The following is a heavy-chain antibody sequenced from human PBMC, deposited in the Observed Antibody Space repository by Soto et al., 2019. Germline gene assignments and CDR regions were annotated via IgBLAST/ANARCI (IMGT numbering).Heavy chain of an antibody. Sequence: GGSLRLSCAASGFTFSDYYMSWIRQAPGKGLEWVSYISSSGSTIYYADSVKGRFTISRDNAKNSLYLQMNSLRAEDTAVYYCARVLLPLWFGELLYQIDAFDIWGQGTMVTVSS. CDR3: ARVLLPLWFGELLYQIDAFDI. V-gene: IGHV3-11*01. D-gene: IGHD3-10*01. CDR2: ISSSGSTI. J-gene: IGHJ3*02. CDR1: GFTFSDYY.